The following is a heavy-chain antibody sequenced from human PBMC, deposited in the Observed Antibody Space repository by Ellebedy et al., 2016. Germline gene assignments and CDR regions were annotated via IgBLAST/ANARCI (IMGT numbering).Heavy chain of an antibody. Sequence: SETLSLTCTISGAPLSRFYWTWIRQAPGKGLEWIGSVYYGGSTNYNPSLKSRVTLSLDTSKRQLSLKLASVTAADTATYYCARLEMATYDNIWGRGILVTVSS. V-gene: IGHV4-59*12. D-gene: IGHD5-24*01. CDR3: ARLEMATYDNI. J-gene: IGHJ4*01. CDR1: GAPLSRFY. CDR2: VYYGGST.